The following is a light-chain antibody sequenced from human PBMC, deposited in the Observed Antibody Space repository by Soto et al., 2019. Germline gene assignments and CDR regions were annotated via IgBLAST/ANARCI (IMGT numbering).Light chain of an antibody. CDR3: LQHNSYPQT. V-gene: IGKV1-17*01. J-gene: IGKJ1*01. CDR2: DAS. CDR1: QSISSY. Sequence: DIQMTQSPSSLSASVGDRVTITCRASQSISSYLNWYQQKPGKAPKLLIYDASSLQSGVPSRFSGSGSGTEFTLTISSLHPEDVATYYCLQHNSYPQTFGQGTKVDIK.